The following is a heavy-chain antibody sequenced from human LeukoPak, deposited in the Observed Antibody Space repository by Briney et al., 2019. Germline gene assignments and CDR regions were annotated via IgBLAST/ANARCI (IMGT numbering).Heavy chain of an antibody. CDR1: GGSISSYY. D-gene: IGHD3-10*01. J-gene: IGHJ4*02. Sequence: PSETLSLTCTVSGGSISSYYWSWIRQPPGKGLEWIGYIHYSGSTNYNPSLKSRVTISVDMSKNQFSLKLSSVTAADTAVYYCAREHGSGSYQFDYWGQGTLVTVSS. V-gene: IGHV4-59*12. CDR2: IHYSGST. CDR3: AREHGSGSYQFDY.